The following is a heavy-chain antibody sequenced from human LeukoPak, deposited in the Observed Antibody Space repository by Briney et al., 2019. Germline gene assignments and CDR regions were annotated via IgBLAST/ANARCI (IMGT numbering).Heavy chain of an antibody. CDR2: IYYSGST. J-gene: IGHJ5*02. CDR1: GGSISSGDYY. D-gene: IGHD3-9*01. CDR3: ARVLTVNWFDP. Sequence: SQTLSLTCTVSGGSISSGDYYWSWIRQPPGKGLEWIGYIYYSGSTYYNPSLKSRVTISVDTSKNQFSLKLSPVTAADTAVYYCARVLTVNWFDPWGQGTLVTVSS. V-gene: IGHV4-30-4*08.